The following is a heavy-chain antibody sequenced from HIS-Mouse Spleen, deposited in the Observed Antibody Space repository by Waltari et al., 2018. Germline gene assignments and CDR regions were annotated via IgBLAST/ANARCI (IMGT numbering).Heavy chain of an antibody. CDR2: IYSSGST. J-gene: IGHJ2*01. CDR1: CRSIRRSRHH. V-gene: IGHV4-39*07. D-gene: IGHD6-13*01. Sequence: QLQLQESGPGLVKPSDTLSLPCTVSCRSIRRSRHHCGWIRQPPGKGLEWIGSIYSSGSTYYNPSLKSRVTISVDTSKNQFSLKLSSVTAADTAVYYCAREIPYSSSWYDWYFDLWGRGTLVTVSS. CDR3: AREIPYSSSWYDWYFDL.